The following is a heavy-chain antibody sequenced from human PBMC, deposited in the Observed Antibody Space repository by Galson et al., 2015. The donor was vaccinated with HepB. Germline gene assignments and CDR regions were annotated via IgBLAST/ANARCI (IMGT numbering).Heavy chain of an antibody. V-gene: IGHV3-74*01. Sequence: SLRLSCAGSGFTFSGYWMHWVRQAPGKGLVWVSRIKNDGSVTYYADSVKGRFTISRDNAKNTLYLQMNSLRVEDTAIYYCAKSDWFDPWGQGTLVTVSS. CDR3: AKSDWFDP. J-gene: IGHJ5*02. CDR2: IKNDGSVT. CDR1: GFTFSGYW.